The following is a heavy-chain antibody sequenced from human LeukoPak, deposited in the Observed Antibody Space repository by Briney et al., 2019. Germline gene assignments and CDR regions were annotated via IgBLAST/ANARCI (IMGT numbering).Heavy chain of an antibody. CDR2: IYYSGST. Sequence: SETLSLTCTVSGGSISSSSYYWGWLRQPPGTGLEWIGSIYYSGSTYYNPSLKSRVTISVDTSKNQFSLKLSSVTAADTAVYYCARDRFYGGAVAPIDYWGQGTLVTVSS. D-gene: IGHD4/OR15-4a*01. CDR3: ARDRFYGGAVAPIDY. V-gene: IGHV4-39*07. CDR1: GGSISSSSYY. J-gene: IGHJ4*02.